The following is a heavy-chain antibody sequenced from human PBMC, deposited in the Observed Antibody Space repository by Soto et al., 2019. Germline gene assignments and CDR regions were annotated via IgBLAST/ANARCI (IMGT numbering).Heavy chain of an antibody. CDR3: ARDSGKGAYFDY. D-gene: IGHD1-26*01. CDR1: GFTFSDHY. J-gene: IGHJ4*01. V-gene: IGHV3-72*01. Sequence: EVQLVESGGGLVQPGGSKRLSCAASGFTFSDHYMDWVRQAPGKGLEWVGRIRNKANSYTTDYAASVKGRFTISRDDSKDSLYLQLNSLKTEYTAIYYCARDSGKGAYFDYWGHGTLATVSS. CDR2: IRNKANSYTT.